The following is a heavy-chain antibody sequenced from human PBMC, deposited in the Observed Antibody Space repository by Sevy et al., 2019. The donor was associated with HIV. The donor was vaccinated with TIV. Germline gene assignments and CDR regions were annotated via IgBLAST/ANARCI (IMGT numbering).Heavy chain of an antibody. CDR1: SESFRRYY. V-gene: IGHV4-34*01. J-gene: IGHJ4*02. CDR2: INHSGTT. Sequence: SETLSLTCAVYSESFRRYYWNWIRQPPEKGLEWIGEINHSGTTKYNPSLKSRVTISVDPSRNQFSLKLNSVTAADTAVYYCASDSGTYTYYFDYWGQGTPVTVSS. CDR3: ASDSGTYTYYFDY. D-gene: IGHD1-26*01.